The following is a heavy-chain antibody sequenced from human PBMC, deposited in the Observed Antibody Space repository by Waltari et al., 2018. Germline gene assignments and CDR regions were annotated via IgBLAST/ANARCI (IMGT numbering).Heavy chain of an antibody. V-gene: IGHV3-43D*03. CDR2: ISWDGGST. CDR3: AKGVVGATTGYFDY. J-gene: IGHJ4*02. D-gene: IGHD1-26*01. Sequence: EVQLVESGGVVVQPGGSLRLSCAASGFTFDDYAMPWVRQAPGKGLEWVSLISWDGGSTYYADSVKGRFTISRDNSKNSLYLQMNSLRAEDTALYYCAKGVVGATTGYFDYWGQGTLVTVSS. CDR1: GFTFDDYA.